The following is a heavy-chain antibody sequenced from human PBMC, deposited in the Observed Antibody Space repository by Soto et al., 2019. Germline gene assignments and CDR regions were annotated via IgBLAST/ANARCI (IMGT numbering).Heavy chain of an antibody. CDR2: IFSNDDK. D-gene: IGHD2-2*01. CDR3: ALIKDCIRTDCLLASFDP. Sequence: SGPTLVNPIETLTLTCTVSGLSLSNAKLGVSWIRQPPGKALEWLAHIFSNDDKSYSTSLDRRLTISKDTSKSQVVLTMTNLDPVDSGTYYCALIKDCIRTDCLLASFDPWGQGTLVTVSS. V-gene: IGHV2-26*01. J-gene: IGHJ5*02. CDR1: GLSLSNAKLG.